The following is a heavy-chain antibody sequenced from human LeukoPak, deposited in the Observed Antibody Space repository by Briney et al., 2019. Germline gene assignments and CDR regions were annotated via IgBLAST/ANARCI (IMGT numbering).Heavy chain of an antibody. Sequence: ASVKVSCKASGYTFTTSYINWVRQAPGQGLEWMGWVSAYSGKTSYAQKFQGRVTMTTDSSTSTAYLDLTSLRSDDTAVYYCASSIVGATIDPWGQGTLVTVSS. CDR3: ASSIVGATIDP. CDR2: VSAYSGKT. D-gene: IGHD1-26*01. V-gene: IGHV1-18*01. CDR1: GYTFTTSY. J-gene: IGHJ5*02.